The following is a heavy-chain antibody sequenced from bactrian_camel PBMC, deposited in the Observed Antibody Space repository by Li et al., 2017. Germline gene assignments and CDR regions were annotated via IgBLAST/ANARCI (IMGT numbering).Heavy chain of an antibody. CDR1: GFIVSSYD. CDR2: TNSGGGSP. Sequence: VQLVESGGALVQPGGSLRLSCAASGFIVSSYDIVWVRQAPGKGLEWVSTNSGGGSPYYADSVKGRFTISRDNAKNTLYLQMNSLKSEDTALYYCATGGPYSSRTALSYWGQGTQVTVS. J-gene: IGHJ4*01. V-gene: IGHV3S40*01. CDR3: ATGGPYSSRTALSY. D-gene: IGHD7*01.